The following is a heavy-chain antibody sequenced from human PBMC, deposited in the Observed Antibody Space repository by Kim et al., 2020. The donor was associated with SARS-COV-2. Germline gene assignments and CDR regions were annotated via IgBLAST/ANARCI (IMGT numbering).Heavy chain of an antibody. CDR3: ARTPSYYYGMDV. J-gene: IGHJ6*02. V-gene: IGHV3-33*01. CDR2: K. Sequence: KYYADPERGRFTITRDNSKNTLYLQMTSRRAEDTAVYYCARTPSYYYGMDVWGQGTTVTVSS.